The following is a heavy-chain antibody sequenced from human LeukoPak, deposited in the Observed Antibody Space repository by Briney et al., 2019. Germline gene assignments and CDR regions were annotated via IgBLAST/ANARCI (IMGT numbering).Heavy chain of an antibody. D-gene: IGHD5-12*01. CDR2: INPDGDGM. Sequence: PGGSLRLSCTASGCTFSRSWMTWIRQAPGKGLEWVANINPDGDGMRFVDSVKGRFTMSRDNAQSSLHLQMNSLRVEDTAFYYCAAWTDRGYSYWGQGVLVTVSS. J-gene: IGHJ4*02. CDR3: AAWTDRGYSY. V-gene: IGHV3-7*01. CDR1: GCTFSRSW.